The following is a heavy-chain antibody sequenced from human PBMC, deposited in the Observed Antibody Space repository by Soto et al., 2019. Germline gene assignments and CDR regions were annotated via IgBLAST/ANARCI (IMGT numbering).Heavy chain of an antibody. D-gene: IGHD2-21*02. J-gene: IGHJ3*02. Sequence: SETLSLTCAVSGDSISSGYFWAWIRQPPGKGLEWIGSIYHSGTTYYNPSFNSRVTMSVDTSKNQFSLKLTSVTAADTAVYFCAVTRGGAHPHDIWGQGTMVTVSS. CDR2: IYHSGTT. CDR3: AVTRGGAHPHDI. CDR1: GDSISSGYF. V-gene: IGHV4-38-2*01.